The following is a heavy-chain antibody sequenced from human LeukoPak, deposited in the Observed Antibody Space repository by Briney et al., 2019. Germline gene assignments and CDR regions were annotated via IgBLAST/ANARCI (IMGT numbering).Heavy chain of an antibody. CDR2: VSGSGDST. CDR1: GFTFSSYA. V-gene: IGHV3-23*01. D-gene: IGHD3-3*01. CDR3: AKEGDFWSGPYSP. Sequence: GGSLRLSCAASGFTFSSYAMSWVRQAPGKGLEWVSAVSGSGDSTYYADSVKGRFTIFRDNSKNTLYLQMNSLRAEDTAVYYCAKEGDFWSGPYSPWGQGTMVTVSS. J-gene: IGHJ3*01.